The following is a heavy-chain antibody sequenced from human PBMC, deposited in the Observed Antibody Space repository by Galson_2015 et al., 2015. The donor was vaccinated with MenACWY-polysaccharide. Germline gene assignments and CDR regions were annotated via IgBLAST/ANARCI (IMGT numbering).Heavy chain of an antibody. J-gene: IGHJ4*02. CDR1: GYTFTSYH. V-gene: IGHV1-46*01. D-gene: IGHD6-6*01. CDR3: ARDPPRHLVQGFADY. Sequence: SVKVSCKASGYTFTSYHMHWVRQAPGQGLEWMGIINPSGGSTSYAQKFQGRVTMTRDTSTSTVYMELSSLRSEDTAVYYCARDPPRHLVQGFADYWGQGTLVTVSS. CDR2: INPSGGST.